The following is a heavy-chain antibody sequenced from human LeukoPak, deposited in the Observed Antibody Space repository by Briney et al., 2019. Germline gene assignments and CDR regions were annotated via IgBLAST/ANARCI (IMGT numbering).Heavy chain of an antibody. CDR1: GDAISGYY. D-gene: IGHD2-15*01. Sequence: SETLSLTCSVSGDAISGYYWSWIRQPPGKGLEFIGFVYQTGSTAYNPSLESRVTISVDTANNKFSLKLTSVTAADTAIYYCARVEGATHIDHWGQGTLVTVSS. CDR3: ARVEGATHIDH. V-gene: IGHV4-59*01. CDR2: VYQTGST. J-gene: IGHJ5*02.